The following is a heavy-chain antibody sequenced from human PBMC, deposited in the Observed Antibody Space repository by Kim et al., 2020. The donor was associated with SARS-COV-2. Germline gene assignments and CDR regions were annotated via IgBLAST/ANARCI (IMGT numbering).Heavy chain of an antibody. CDR2: GST. V-gene: IGHV4-59*01. CDR3: AREEGAFDI. Sequence: GSTKYNPSLKSRVTISVDTSKNQFSLKLSSVTAADTAVYYCAREEGAFDIWGQGTMVTVSS. J-gene: IGHJ3*02.